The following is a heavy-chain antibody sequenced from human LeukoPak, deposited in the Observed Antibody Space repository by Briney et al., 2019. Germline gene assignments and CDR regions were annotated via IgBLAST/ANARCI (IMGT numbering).Heavy chain of an antibody. D-gene: IGHD2-2*01. CDR2: IRSDGSKT. J-gene: IGHJ6*02. V-gene: IGHV3-30*02. CDR1: GFMFSSYG. CDR3: AKRYCSSASCRSGMDV. Sequence: GGTLTLSCAASGFMFSSYGMHWVRQAPGKGLEWVALIRSDGSKTYYADSVEGRFTISRDNSKNTLYLQMYSLGADDTAVYYCAKRYCSSASCRSGMDVWGQGTTVTVSS.